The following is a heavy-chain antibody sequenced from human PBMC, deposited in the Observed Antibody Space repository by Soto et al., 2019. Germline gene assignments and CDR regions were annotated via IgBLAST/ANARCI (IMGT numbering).Heavy chain of an antibody. CDR3: AKGSSGWYDAFDL. J-gene: IGHJ3*01. V-gene: IGHV3-23*01. Sequence: EVQLLESGGGLVQPGGSLRLSCAASGFTFSSYAMSWVRQAPGKGLEWVSAISGSGGSTYYADSVKGRFTISRDNSCNTLYQHMHSLSAEDTAVYYCAKGSSGWYDAFDLWGQGTMVTVSS. CDR1: GFTFSSYA. CDR2: ISGSGGST. D-gene: IGHD6-19*01.